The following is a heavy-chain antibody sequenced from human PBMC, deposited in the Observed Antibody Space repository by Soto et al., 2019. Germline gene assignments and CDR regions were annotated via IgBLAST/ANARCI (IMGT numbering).Heavy chain of an antibody. CDR2: IIPLHNTS. D-gene: IGHD1-20*01. CDR1: GGAFTNYS. J-gene: IGHJ6*02. Sequence: TSVKVSCKVSGGAFTNYSLNWVRHAPGQGLEWLGGIIPLHNTSNYSLKLLGRGSVTADISSNTVYMHLSGLTSDDTATYYCAIWSNWNPLYYRGMDVWGQGTTVTVSS. V-gene: IGHV1-69*08. CDR3: AIWSNWNPLYYRGMDV.